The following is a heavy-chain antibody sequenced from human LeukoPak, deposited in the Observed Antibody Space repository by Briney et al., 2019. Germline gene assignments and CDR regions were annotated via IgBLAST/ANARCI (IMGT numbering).Heavy chain of an antibody. CDR2: INPNSGGT. J-gene: IGHJ4*02. D-gene: IGHD3-22*01. Sequence: GASVKVSCTASGYTFTGYYMHWVRQAPGQGLEWMGWINPNSGGTNYAQKFQGRVTMTRDTSISTAYMELSRLRSDDTAVYYCARAAPITYYYDSSGRTYYFDYWGQGTLVTVSS. CDR1: GYTFTGYY. CDR3: ARAAPITYYYDSSGRTYYFDY. V-gene: IGHV1-2*02.